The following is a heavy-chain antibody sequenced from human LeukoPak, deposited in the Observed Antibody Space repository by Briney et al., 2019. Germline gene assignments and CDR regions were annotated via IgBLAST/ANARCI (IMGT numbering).Heavy chain of an antibody. CDR3: AKADGQLWSSHFDY. CDR1: GFIFSIYS. J-gene: IGHJ4*02. CDR2: ISNDGNYI. Sequence: GGSLRLSCAASGFIFSIYSMNWVRQAPGKGLEWVSSISNDGNYIYYADSVKGRFTISRDNAKNSLYLQMNSLRAEDTAVYYCAKADGQLWSSHFDYWGQGTLVTVSS. V-gene: IGHV3-21*01. D-gene: IGHD5-18*01.